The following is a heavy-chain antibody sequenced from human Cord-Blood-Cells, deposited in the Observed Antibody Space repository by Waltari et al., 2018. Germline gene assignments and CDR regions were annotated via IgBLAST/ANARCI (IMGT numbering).Heavy chain of an antibody. V-gene: IGHV1-69*01. CDR3: ASTPYYYGSGSYYNYFDY. CDR2: SIPIFGTA. Sequence: QVQLVQSGAEVKKPGSSVKVSCKASGGTLSSYAITWRRQALGYGLEWRGGSIPIFGTANYAKKFQGRVTITADESTSTAYMELSSLRSEDTAVYYCASTPYYYGSGSYYNYFDYWGQGTLVTVSS. J-gene: IGHJ4*02. CDR1: GGTLSSYA. D-gene: IGHD3-10*01.